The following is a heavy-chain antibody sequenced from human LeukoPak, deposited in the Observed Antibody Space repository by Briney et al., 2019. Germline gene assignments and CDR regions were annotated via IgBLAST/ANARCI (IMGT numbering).Heavy chain of an antibody. J-gene: IGHJ4*02. Sequence: SETLSLTCTVSGGSISSSSYYWGWTRQPPGKGLEWIGSIYYSGSTYYNPSLKSRVTISVDTSKNQFSLKLSSVTAADTAVYYCARPYYDFWSGYYEDYWGQGTLVTVSS. D-gene: IGHD3-3*01. CDR1: GGSISSSSYY. V-gene: IGHV4-39*01. CDR2: IYYSGST. CDR3: ARPYYDFWSGYYEDY.